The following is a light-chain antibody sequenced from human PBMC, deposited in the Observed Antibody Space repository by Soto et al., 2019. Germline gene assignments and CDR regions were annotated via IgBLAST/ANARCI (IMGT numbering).Light chain of an antibody. CDR1: QSVSSN. V-gene: IGKV3-15*01. CDR3: QQYNNWPPWT. Sequence: EIVLTQSPGTLSLSPGERATLSCRASQSVSSNLAWYQQKPGQAPRLLIYGASTRATGIPARFSGSGSGTEFTLTISSLQSEDFAVYYCQQYNNWPPWTFGQGTKVYIK. CDR2: GAS. J-gene: IGKJ1*01.